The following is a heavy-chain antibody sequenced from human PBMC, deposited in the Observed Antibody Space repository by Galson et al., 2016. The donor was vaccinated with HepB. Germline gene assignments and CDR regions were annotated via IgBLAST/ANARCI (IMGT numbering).Heavy chain of an antibody. D-gene: IGHD2-2*01. CDR2: ITSRSTFR. Sequence: SLRLSCAASGFTFGSYSMSWVRQAPGQGLEWLSSITSRSTFRYYADSVKGRFTVSRDTAKNSLYLHMNSLRAEDTAVYYCARDVGRYCSGSSCYSPHYYNGMDVWGQGTTVIVSS. CDR3: ARDVGRYCSGSSCYSPHYYNGMDV. V-gene: IGHV3-21*01. J-gene: IGHJ6*02. CDR1: GFTFGSYS.